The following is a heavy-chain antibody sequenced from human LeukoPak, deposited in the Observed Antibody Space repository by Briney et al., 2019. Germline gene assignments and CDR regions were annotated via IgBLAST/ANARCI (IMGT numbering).Heavy chain of an antibody. CDR3: ARGSVVVAATGFDY. CDR1: GFTFDDYG. CDR2: INWNGGST. J-gene: IGHJ4*02. V-gene: IGHV3-20*04. Sequence: GGSLRLSCAASGFTFDDYGMSWVRQAPGKGLEWVSGINWNGGSTGYAHSVQGRFTISRDNAKNSLYLQMNRLRAEDTALYYCARGSVVVAATGFDYWGQGTLVAVSS. D-gene: IGHD2-15*01.